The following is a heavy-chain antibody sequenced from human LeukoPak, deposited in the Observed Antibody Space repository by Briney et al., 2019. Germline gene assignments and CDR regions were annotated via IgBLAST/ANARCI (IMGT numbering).Heavy chain of an antibody. D-gene: IGHD6-13*01. V-gene: IGHV3-30*03. CDR1: GFTFSSYG. Sequence: GGSLRLSCAASGFTFSSYGMHWVRQAPGKGLEWVAVISYDGSNKYYVDSVKGRFTISRDNAKNSVYLRMNSLRAEDTAVYYCARDGGSSWYGAFDIWGQGTMVTVSS. CDR2: ISYDGSNK. J-gene: IGHJ3*02. CDR3: ARDGGSSWYGAFDI.